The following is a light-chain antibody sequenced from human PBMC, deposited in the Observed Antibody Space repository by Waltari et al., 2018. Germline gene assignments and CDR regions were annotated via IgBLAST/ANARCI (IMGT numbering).Light chain of an antibody. CDR1: QSISSY. CDR3: QQSYSTPRT. V-gene: IGKV1-39*01. CDR2: AAS. J-gene: IGKJ5*01. Sequence: DIQMTQSPSSLSASVGDRVTITCRASQSISSYLNWYQQKPGKAPKLLIYAASSLQSGVPSRVIGIGSGTDFTLTISSLQPEDFATYYCQQSYSTPRTFGQVTRLEIK.